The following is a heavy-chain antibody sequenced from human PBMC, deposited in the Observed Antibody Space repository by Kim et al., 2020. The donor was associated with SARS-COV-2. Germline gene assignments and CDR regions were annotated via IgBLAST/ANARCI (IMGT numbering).Heavy chain of an antibody. J-gene: IGHJ5*02. D-gene: IGHD2-2*01. CDR2: ISWNSGSI. CDR1: GFTFGDYA. CDR3: AKDLRYQLLSAFDP. V-gene: IGHV3-9*01. Sequence: GGSLRLSCAASGFTFGDYAMHWVRQAPGKGLEWVSGISWNSGSIGYADSVKGRFTISRDNAKNSLYLQMNSLRAEDTALYYCAKDLRYQLLSAFDPWGQGTLVTVSS.